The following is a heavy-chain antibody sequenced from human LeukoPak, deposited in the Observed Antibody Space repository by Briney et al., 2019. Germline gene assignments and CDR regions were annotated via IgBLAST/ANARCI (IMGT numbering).Heavy chain of an antibody. J-gene: IGHJ5*02. CDR1: GGSISSYY. CDR2: IYYSGST. V-gene: IGHV4-59*01. D-gene: IGHD3-10*01. Sequence: SETLSLTCTVSGGSISSYYWSWIRQPPGKGLEWIGYIYYSGSTNYNPSLKGRVTISVDTSKNQFSLKLSSVTAADTAVYYCARGRGVMNWFDPWGQGTLVTVSS. CDR3: ARGRGVMNWFDP.